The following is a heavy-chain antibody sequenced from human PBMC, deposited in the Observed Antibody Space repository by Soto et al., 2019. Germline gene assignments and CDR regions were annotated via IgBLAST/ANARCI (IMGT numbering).Heavy chain of an antibody. CDR2: IWYDGSNT. Sequence: QVQLVESGGGVVQPGRSLRLSCAASGFTFSSYGMHWVRQAPGKGLEWVAVIWYDGSNTYYADSVKGRFTISRDNSRNTLYLQMNSLRADDTAVYSCAKAYYYDSSGYIFDYWGQGTLVTVSS. J-gene: IGHJ4*02. V-gene: IGHV3-33*06. CDR3: AKAYYYDSSGYIFDY. CDR1: GFTFSSYG. D-gene: IGHD3-22*01.